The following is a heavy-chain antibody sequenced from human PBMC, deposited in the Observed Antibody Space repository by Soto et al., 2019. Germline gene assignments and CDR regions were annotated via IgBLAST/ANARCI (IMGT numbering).Heavy chain of an antibody. CDR1: GFSLSTSGVG. J-gene: IGHJ2*01. CDR2: VYWPDDK. CDR3: AHGLEGTWYFDV. Sequence: QITLKESGLPLVKPTQTLTLTCTFSGFSLSTSGVGVGWFRQPPGKALEWLALVYWPDDKRYSPSLKSRLTITKDTSENQVVLTMTNVDPMDTATYYCAHGLEGTWYFDVWGRGTLVTVSS. V-gene: IGHV2-5*01. D-gene: IGHD1-1*01.